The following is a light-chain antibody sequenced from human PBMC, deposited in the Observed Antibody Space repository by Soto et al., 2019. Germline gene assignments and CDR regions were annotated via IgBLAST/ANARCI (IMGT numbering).Light chain of an antibody. CDR3: QLYLTSLAAFT. J-gene: IGKJ3*01. CDR2: GAS. Sequence: EIVLTQSPGTLSLSPGERATLSCRASQSVRSTYLAWYQQKPGQAPRLLIYGASSRASGIPDRFSGSGSGTDFTLTISRLEPEDFAVYYCQLYLTSLAAFTFGPGTKVDIK. CDR1: QSVRSTY. V-gene: IGKV3-20*01.